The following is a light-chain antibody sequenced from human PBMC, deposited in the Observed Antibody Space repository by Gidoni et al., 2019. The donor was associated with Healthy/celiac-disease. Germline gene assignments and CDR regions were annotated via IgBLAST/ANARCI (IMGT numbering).Light chain of an antibody. V-gene: IGKV1-33*01. J-gene: IGKJ4*01. CDR2: AAS. CDR1: QDITNY. CDR3: QQYDNLPLT. Sequence: DIQMTQSPSSLSASVGDRVTITCQASQDITNYLNLYQQKPGKAPKLLIYAASNLETGVPSRFSGSGSGTDFTFTISSLQPEDIATYYCQQYDNLPLTFGGGTKVVIK.